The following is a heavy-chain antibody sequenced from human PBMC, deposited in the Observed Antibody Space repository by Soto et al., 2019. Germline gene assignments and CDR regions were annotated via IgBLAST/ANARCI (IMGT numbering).Heavy chain of an antibody. J-gene: IGHJ4*02. Sequence: EVQLLESGGGLVQPGRSLRLSCAASGFTFSSYAMNWVRQAPGKGLEWVSAMSGTGGSTYYADSVKGRFTISRDNSKNTLYLQMNSLRVEDTAVFYCANAGFTGGWSPSYCDYWGQGTRVTVSS. CDR2: MSGTGGST. CDR1: GFTFSSYA. D-gene: IGHD6-13*01. CDR3: ANAGFTGGWSPSYCDY. V-gene: IGHV3-23*01.